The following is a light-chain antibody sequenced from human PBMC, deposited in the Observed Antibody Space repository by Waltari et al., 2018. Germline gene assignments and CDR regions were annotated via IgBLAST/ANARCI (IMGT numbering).Light chain of an antibody. CDR1: ISNIGKNS. J-gene: IGLJ1*01. CDR3: AAWDDSLSVSYV. CDR2: RSN. Sequence: QSVLTQPPSASGTSGQPVPISCSGTISNIGKNSVFWSQQLPGTAPKLLIYRSNQRPSGVPDRFSGSKSGTSASLAISGLRSEDEADYYCAAWDDSLSVSYVFGSGTKVTV. V-gene: IGLV1-47*01.